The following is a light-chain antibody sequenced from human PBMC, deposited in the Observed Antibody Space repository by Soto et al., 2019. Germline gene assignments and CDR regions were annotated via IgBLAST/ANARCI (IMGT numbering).Light chain of an antibody. V-gene: IGLV1-36*01. CDR1: SSNIGTNG. Sequence: QSVLTQPPSASEAPRQRVTISCSGSSSNIGTNGVNWYQQLPGKAPKLLIYYDDLLPSGVSDRFSGSKSGTSASLAISGLQSEDEADYYCAAWDDSLNGWVFGGGTKLTVL. CDR3: AAWDDSLNGWV. J-gene: IGLJ3*02. CDR2: YDD.